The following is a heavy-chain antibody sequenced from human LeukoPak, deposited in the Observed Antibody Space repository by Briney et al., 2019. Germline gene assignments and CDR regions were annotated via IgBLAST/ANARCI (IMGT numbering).Heavy chain of an antibody. D-gene: IGHD1-26*01. CDR1: GGSISSYK. V-gene: IGHV4-4*07. J-gene: IGHJ4*02. CDR2: IYSSVTT. Sequence: PSETLSLTCTVSGGSISSYKWSWIRQPAGKGLEWIGRIYSSVTTNYNPSLNSRVTMSVDTSKNQFSLKLTSVTAADTAVYYCVRGIVGVTAPDYWGQGALVIVSS. CDR3: VRGIVGVTAPDY.